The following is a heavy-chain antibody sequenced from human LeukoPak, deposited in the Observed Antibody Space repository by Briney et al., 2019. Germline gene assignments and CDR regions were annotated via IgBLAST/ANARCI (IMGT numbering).Heavy chain of an antibody. J-gene: IGHJ4*02. Sequence: GGSLRLSCSTSGFTFSNHIMHWVRQAPGKGLEYVSSIGPNGASTLYADSVKGRFTISRDNSKNTLYLQMSSLRAEDTAVYYCVKDSIAAVPDGAFDYWGQGTPVTVSS. CDR3: VKDSIAAVPDGAFDY. D-gene: IGHD6-13*01. V-gene: IGHV3-64D*06. CDR2: IGPNGAST. CDR1: GFTFSNHI.